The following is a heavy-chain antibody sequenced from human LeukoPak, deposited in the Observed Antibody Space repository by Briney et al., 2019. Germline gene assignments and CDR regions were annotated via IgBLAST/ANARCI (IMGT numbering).Heavy chain of an antibody. J-gene: IGHJ4*02. Sequence: GGSLRLSCVTSGFTARDYNMGWVRQAPGKGLEWVSVICSGDKTNYADSVRGRFTISRDNSKNTLYLQMNSLRVEDTAIYYCTRGPDEAKLSKWGRGTLVTVSS. CDR1: GFTARDYN. V-gene: IGHV3-53*01. CDR2: ICSGDKT. CDR3: TRGPDEAKLSK. D-gene: IGHD1-14*01.